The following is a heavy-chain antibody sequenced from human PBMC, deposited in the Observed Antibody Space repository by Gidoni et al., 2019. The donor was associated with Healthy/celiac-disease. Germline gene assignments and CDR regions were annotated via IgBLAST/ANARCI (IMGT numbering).Heavy chain of an antibody. D-gene: IGHD2-15*01. CDR3: ARNFHCSGGSCYSPRPYYYYGMDV. V-gene: IGHV1-69*01. Sequence: QVQLVQSGAEVKKPWSSVKVSCKASGGTFSSYAISWVRQAPGQGLEWMGGIIPIFGTANYAQKFQGRVTITADESTSTAYMELSSLRSEDTAVYYCARNFHCSGGSCYSPRPYYYYGMDVWGQGTTVTVSS. CDR2: IIPIFGTA. J-gene: IGHJ6*02. CDR1: GGTFSSYA.